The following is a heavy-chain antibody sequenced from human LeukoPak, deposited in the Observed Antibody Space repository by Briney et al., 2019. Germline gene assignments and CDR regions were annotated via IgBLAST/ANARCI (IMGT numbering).Heavy chain of an antibody. Sequence: PSETLSLTCTVSGGSISSSSYYWGWIRQPPGKGLEWIGSIYYSGSTYYNPSLKSRVTISVDTSKNQFSLKLSSVTAADTAVYYCATSIVVVPAAPNSPRGYYFDYWGQGTLVTVSS. CDR1: GGSISSSSYY. D-gene: IGHD2-2*01. CDR3: ATSIVVVPAAPNSPRGYYFDY. CDR2: IYYSGST. J-gene: IGHJ4*02. V-gene: IGHV4-39*01.